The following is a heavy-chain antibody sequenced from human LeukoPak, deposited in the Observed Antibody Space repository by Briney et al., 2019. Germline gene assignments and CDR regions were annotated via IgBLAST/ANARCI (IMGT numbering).Heavy chain of an antibody. V-gene: IGHV1-69*06. CDR2: IIPIFGTA. J-gene: IGHJ6*03. D-gene: IGHD6-13*01. CDR1: GGTFSSYA. Sequence: SVKVSCKASGGTFSSYAISWVRQAPGQGLEWMGGIIPIFGTANYAQKFQGRVTITADKSTSTAYMELSSLRSEDTAVYYCARQAAAARLLDYYYMDVWGKGTTVTVSS. CDR3: ARQAAAARLLDYYYMDV.